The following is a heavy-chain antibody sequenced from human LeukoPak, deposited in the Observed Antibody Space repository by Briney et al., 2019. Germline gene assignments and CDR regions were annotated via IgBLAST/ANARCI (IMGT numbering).Heavy chain of an antibody. J-gene: IGHJ4*02. Sequence: GGSLRLSCAASGFIFNVHAIHWVRQAPGKGPEWVAVVSYDGNKKKYADSVKGRFTVSRDNSRNTLYLQMNSLRAEDTAIYYCAGHVDTAMAPLDYWGQGTLVTVSS. CDR1: GFIFNVHA. CDR2: VSYDGNKK. D-gene: IGHD5-18*01. CDR3: AGHVDTAMAPLDY. V-gene: IGHV3-30*03.